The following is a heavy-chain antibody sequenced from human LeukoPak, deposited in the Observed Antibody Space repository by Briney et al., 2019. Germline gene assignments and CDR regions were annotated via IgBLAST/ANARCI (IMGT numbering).Heavy chain of an antibody. Sequence: GGSLRLSCAASGFTVSSNYMSWVRQAPGKGLEWVSVIYSGGSTYYADSVKGRFAISRDNSKNSLFVQMNSLRAEDTAVYFCAKSRSGSANWALQIFDNWGQGTLVTVSS. CDR1: GFTVSSNY. V-gene: IGHV3-53*01. CDR2: IYSGGST. CDR3: AKSRSGSANWALQIFDN. J-gene: IGHJ4*02. D-gene: IGHD1-1*01.